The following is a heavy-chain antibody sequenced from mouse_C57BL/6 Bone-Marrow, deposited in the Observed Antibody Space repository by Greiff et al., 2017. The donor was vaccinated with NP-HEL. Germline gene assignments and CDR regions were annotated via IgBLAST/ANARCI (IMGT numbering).Heavy chain of an antibody. J-gene: IGHJ1*03. D-gene: IGHD2-4*01. Sequence: VQLQQSGAELAKPGASVKLSCKASGYTFTSYWMHWVKQRPGQGLEWIGYINPSSGYTKYNQKFKDKATLTADQSSSTAYMQLSSLTYEDSAVYYRARRDYVWYFDGGGTGTTVTVSS. CDR2: INPSSGYT. CDR1: GYTFTSYW. CDR3: ARRDYVWYFDG. V-gene: IGHV1-7*01.